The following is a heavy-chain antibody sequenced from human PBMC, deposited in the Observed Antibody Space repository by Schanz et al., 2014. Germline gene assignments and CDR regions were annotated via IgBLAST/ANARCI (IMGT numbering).Heavy chain of an antibody. CDR3: ARDPVEGAPTPYYFDS. Sequence: EVQLVESGGGLVKLGGSLRLSCAASGFTFSSYSLAWVRQAPGKGLKWVSFISTGRYLYYADSVKGRFTISRDNTKNSVFLQMSSLRVEDTGLYFCARDPVEGAPTPYYFDSWGPGTLVTVSS. D-gene: IGHD1-26*01. CDR1: GFTFSSYS. J-gene: IGHJ4*02. V-gene: IGHV3-21*02. CDR2: ISTGRYL.